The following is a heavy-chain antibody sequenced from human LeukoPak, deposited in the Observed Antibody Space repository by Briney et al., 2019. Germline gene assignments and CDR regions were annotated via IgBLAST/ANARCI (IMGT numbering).Heavy chain of an antibody. V-gene: IGHV4-39*07. CDR3: ARDRSRTWIQLWSYFDY. CDR2: IYYSGST. Sequence: SETLSLTCTVSGGSISSSSYYWGWIRQPPGKGLEWIGSIYYSGSTYYNPSLKSRVTISVDTSKNQFSLKLSSVTAADTAVYYCARDRSRTWIQLWSYFDYWGQGTLVTVSS. D-gene: IGHD5-18*01. J-gene: IGHJ4*02. CDR1: GGSISSSSYY.